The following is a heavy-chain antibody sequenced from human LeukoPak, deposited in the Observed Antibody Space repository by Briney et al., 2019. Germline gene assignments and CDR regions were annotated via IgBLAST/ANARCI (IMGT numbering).Heavy chain of an antibody. D-gene: IGHD6-19*01. V-gene: IGHV4-39*01. J-gene: IGHJ4*02. Sequence: SETLSLTCTVSGGSISGRGYYWGWIRQPPGKGLEWIGSLYASGGTLYNPSLKSRVTISGDTSKNQFSLKLSSVTAADTAVYYCARQRAAVADNPFDNWGQGGLVTVSS. CDR2: LYASGGT. CDR3: ARQRAAVADNPFDN. CDR1: GGSISGRGYY.